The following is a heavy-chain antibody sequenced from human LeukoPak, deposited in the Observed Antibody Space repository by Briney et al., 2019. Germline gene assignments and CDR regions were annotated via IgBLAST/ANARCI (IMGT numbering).Heavy chain of an antibody. J-gene: IGHJ4*02. Sequence: PGGSLRLSCSACGFSFSTYAMHWVRQAPGKGLEYVSAISTDGGSTYYADSVKGRFTISRDNSKNTLYLQMSSLRAEDTAVYDCVKNGAQTGTSYFDYWGQGTLVTVSS. D-gene: IGHD1-1*01. CDR3: VKNGAQTGTSYFDY. CDR1: GFSFSTYA. V-gene: IGHV3-64D*09. CDR2: ISTDGGST.